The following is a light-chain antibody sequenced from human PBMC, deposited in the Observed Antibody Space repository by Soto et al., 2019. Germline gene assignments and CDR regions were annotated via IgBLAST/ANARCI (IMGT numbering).Light chain of an antibody. CDR2: AAS. Sequence: DIQMTQSPSSLSASVGDRVSITCRASQSVTRDLNWYQQKPGKATKLLIYAASSLQSGGPSRFSGSGSGTDFTLTISSLQPEDFATYFCQQSYITPWTFGRGTTVQI. J-gene: IGKJ1*01. V-gene: IGKV1-39*01. CDR1: QSVTRD. CDR3: QQSYITPWT.